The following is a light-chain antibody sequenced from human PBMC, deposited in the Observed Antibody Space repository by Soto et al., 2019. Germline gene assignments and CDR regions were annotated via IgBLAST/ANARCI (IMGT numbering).Light chain of an antibody. J-gene: IGLJ1*01. CDR2: GNT. CDR3: QSYDSSLRGYV. CDR1: SSYIGAGYD. V-gene: IGLV1-40*01. Sequence: QSVLTQPPSVSGAPGQRVTISCTGSSSYIGAGYDVHWYQQLPGAAPKLLFYGNTNRPSGVPDRFSGSKSGTSASLAITGLQAEDEADYYCQSYDSSLRGYVFGTGTKLTVL.